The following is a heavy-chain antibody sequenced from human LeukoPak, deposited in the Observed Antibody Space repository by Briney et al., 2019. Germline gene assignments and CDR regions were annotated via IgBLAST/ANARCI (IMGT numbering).Heavy chain of an antibody. J-gene: IGHJ3*02. CDR1: GYTLTELS. CDR3: ATASTSRHAFDI. CDR2: FDPEDGET. D-gene: IGHD4-11*01. Sequence: GASVKVSCKVSGYTLTELSMHWVRQAPGKGLEWTGGFDPEDGETIYAQKFQGRVTMTEDTSTDTAYMELSSLRSEDTAVYYCATASTSRHAFDIWGQGTMVTVSS. V-gene: IGHV1-24*01.